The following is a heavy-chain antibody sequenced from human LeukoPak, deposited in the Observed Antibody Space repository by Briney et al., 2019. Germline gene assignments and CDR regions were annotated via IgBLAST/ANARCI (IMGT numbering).Heavy chain of an antibody. V-gene: IGHV4-38-2*01. J-gene: IGHJ4*02. D-gene: IGHD1-26*01. CDR3: ARHFVRSGSYWADY. CDR2: IYHSGST. CDR1: GYSISSGYY. Sequence: PSETLSLTCAVSGYSISSGYYWGWIQQSPGKGLEWIGIIYHSGSTYYNPSLKSRVTISVDTSKNQFSLRVTSVTAADTAVYYCARHFVRSGSYWADYWGQGTLVTVSS.